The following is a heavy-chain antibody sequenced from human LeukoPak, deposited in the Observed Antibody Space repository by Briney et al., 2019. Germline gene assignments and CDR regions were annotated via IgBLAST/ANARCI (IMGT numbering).Heavy chain of an antibody. V-gene: IGHV1-18*01. CDR2: ISAYNGNT. Sequence: ASVKVFCEASGYTFTSYGISWVRQAPGQGLEWMGWISAYNGNTNYAQKLQGRVTMTTDTSTSTAYMELRSLRSDDTAVYYCARDPKYYYDSRTPPNDYWGQGTLVTVSS. J-gene: IGHJ4*02. CDR1: GYTFTSYG. D-gene: IGHD3-22*01. CDR3: ARDPKYYYDSRTPPNDY.